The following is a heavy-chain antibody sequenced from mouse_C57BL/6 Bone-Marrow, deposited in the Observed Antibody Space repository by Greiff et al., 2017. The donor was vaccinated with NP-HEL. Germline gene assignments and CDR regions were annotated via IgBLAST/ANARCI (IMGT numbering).Heavy chain of an antibody. V-gene: IGHV5-6*01. CDR1: GFTFSSYG. Sequence: EVQLVESGGDLVKPGGSLKLSCAASGFTFSSYGMSWVRQTPDKRLEWVATISSGGSYTYYPDSVKGRFTISRDHAKNTLYLQMSSLKSEDTAMYYCARRRRFDYWGQGTTLTVSS. CDR3: ARRRRFDY. J-gene: IGHJ2*01. CDR2: ISSGGSYT.